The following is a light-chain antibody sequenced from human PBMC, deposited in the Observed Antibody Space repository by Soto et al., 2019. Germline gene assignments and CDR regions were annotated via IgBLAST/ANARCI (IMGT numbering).Light chain of an antibody. CDR1: SSDVGSYNL. CDR3: SSYAGSSTHAV. V-gene: IGLV2-23*01. J-gene: IGLJ2*01. CDR2: EGT. Sequence: QSALTQPASVSGSPGQSITISCTGISSDVGSYNLVSWYQQHPGKAPKVMIYEGTKRPSGVSNRFSGSRPGNTASLTISGLQAEDEAHYYCSSYAGSSTHAVFGGRTKLTVL.